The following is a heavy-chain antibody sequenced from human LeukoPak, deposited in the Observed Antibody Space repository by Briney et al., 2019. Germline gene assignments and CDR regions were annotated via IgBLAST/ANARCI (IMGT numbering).Heavy chain of an antibody. D-gene: IGHD3-10*01. Sequence: GASVKVSCKASGYTFTGYYMHWVRQAPGQGLEWMGWINPNSGGTNYAQKFQGRVTMTRDTSISTAYMELSRLRSDDTAVYYCARGGAGLLWFGELLNGPIGWFDPWGQGTLVTVSS. CDR2: INPNSGGT. CDR3: ARGGAGLLWFGELLNGPIGWFDP. J-gene: IGHJ5*02. CDR1: GYTFTGYY. V-gene: IGHV1-2*02.